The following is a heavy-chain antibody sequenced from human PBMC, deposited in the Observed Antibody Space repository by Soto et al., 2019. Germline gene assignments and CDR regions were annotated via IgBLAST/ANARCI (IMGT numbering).Heavy chain of an antibody. CDR1: GFTFSSYT. CDR3: SKSAVQVWFEYFDY. Sequence: EVQLSQSGGGIVQPGGSLRLSCAASGFTFSSYTMSWVRQVPGKGLEWVSGIGGSGDSRYYADSVKGRFTISRDNSKNTLYLQTNSLRPEDTVVYYCSKSAVQVWFEYFDYWGQGTQVTVSS. V-gene: IGHV3-23*01. J-gene: IGHJ4*02. CDR2: IGGSGDSR. D-gene: IGHD3-10*01.